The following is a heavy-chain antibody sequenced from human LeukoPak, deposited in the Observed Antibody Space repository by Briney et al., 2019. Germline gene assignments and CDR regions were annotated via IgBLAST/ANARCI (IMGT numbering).Heavy chain of an antibody. D-gene: IGHD6-19*01. CDR3: ARERGRAVAGLFDY. Sequence: GGSLRLSCAASGFTFSSYAMHWVRQAPGKGLEWVAVISYDGSNKYYADSVKGRFTISRDNSKNTLYLQMNSLRAEDTAVYYCARERGRAVAGLFDYWGQGTLVTVSS. CDR1: GFTFSSYA. CDR2: ISYDGSNK. J-gene: IGHJ4*02. V-gene: IGHV3-30-3*01.